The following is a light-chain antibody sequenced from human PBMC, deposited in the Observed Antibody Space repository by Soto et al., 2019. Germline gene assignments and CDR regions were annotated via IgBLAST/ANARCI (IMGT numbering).Light chain of an antibody. V-gene: IGKV1-39*01. Sequence: GDSVTVTCRASQSINIYLNWYQQKPGKAPTLLIYGASGLQSGVPSMFTGGASRTDFNLTISSLQPEYFATYYTKQSYRSPYTFGQGTKLEIK. CDR3: KQSYRSPYT. J-gene: IGKJ2*01. CDR1: QSINIY. CDR2: GAS.